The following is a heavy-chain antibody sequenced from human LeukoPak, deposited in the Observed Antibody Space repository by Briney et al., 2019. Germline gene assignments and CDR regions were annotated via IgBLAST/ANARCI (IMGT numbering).Heavy chain of an antibody. CDR1: AGSISSSSYY. Sequence: SETLSLTCTVSAGSISSSSYYWGWIRQPPGKGLEWIGSIYYSGSTYYNPSLKSRVTISVDTSKNQFSLKLTSVTAADTAVYYCGRRSVRGVIKYWGQGTLVTVSS. CDR2: IYYSGST. D-gene: IGHD3-10*01. CDR3: GRRSVRGVIKY. V-gene: IGHV4-39*07. J-gene: IGHJ4*02.